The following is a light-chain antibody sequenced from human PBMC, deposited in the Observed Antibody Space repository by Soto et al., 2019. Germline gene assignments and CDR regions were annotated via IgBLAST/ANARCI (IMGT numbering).Light chain of an antibody. CDR2: WAS. Sequence: DIVMTQSPDSLAVSLGERATINCKSSQSVLYNSNNKNYLAWYQQKAGQPPKLLIYWASTRESGVPDRFNGSGSGTDFTLTISSLQAEDVAVYYCQQYYSTPYTFGQGTKLEIK. J-gene: IGKJ2*01. CDR3: QQYYSTPYT. V-gene: IGKV4-1*01. CDR1: QSVLYNSNNKNY.